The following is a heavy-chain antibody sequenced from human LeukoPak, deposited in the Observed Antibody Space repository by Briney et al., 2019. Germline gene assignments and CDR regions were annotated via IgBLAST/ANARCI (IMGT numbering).Heavy chain of an antibody. D-gene: IGHD1-14*01. CDR2: IIPIFCTA. J-gene: IGHJ4*02. CDR1: GGTFSSYA. CDR3: AREKPGAFDY. Sequence: GASVKVSCKASGGTFSSYASSWVRQAPGQGLEWIGVIIPIFCTANYAQKFQGRVTITADKYTSTAYMELSSLRSEDTAVYYCAREKPGAFDYWGQGTLVTVSP. V-gene: IGHV1-69*06.